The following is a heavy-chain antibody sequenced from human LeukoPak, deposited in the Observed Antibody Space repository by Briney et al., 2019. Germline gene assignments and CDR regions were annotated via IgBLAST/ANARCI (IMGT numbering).Heavy chain of an antibody. CDR1: GLILSSYG. CDR2: IWYDGTNI. J-gene: IGHJ4*02. CDR3: ARDAGGAFGNYVNYFDY. V-gene: IGHV3-33*01. D-gene: IGHD4-11*01. Sequence: GGSLRLSCTASGLILSSYGIHWVRQAPGKGLEWVAVIWYDGTNIYYGDSVKGRFSISRDNSKNTVYLQMDSLRAEDTAVYYCARDAGGAFGNYVNYFDYWGQGTLVTVSS.